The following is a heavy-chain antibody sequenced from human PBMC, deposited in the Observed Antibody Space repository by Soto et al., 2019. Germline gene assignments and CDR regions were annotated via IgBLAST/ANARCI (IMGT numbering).Heavy chain of an antibody. CDR1: GVRLNRYW. D-gene: IGHD6-6*01. J-gene: IGHJ3*01. CDR3: ARDRVGYSSSSLVV. Sequence: GGSLRLSCAATGVRLNRYWRHAVRQARGKMLVGVARINNERSSTSYADSVKGRFTISRDNAKNTLYLQVNSLRAEDTAVYYCARDRVGYSSSSLVVWGQGTMVTVSS. CDR2: INNERSST. V-gene: IGHV3-74*01.